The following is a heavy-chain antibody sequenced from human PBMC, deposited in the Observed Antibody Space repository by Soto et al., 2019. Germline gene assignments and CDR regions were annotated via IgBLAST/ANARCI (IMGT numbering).Heavy chain of an antibody. CDR3: AKGDNLGPKTGYAFDP. CDR1: GDSVSSNTAS. Sequence: SQTLSLPGAISGDSVSSNTASWNLIRQSPSRGLEWLGRTYFRSKWYNDYAVSVKSRIIINPDTSNNQFSLQLNSVTPEDTAVYFCAKGDNLGPKTGYAFDPWGQGIMVTVSS. J-gene: IGHJ5*02. CDR2: TYFRSKWYN. V-gene: IGHV6-1*01. D-gene: IGHD5-12*01.